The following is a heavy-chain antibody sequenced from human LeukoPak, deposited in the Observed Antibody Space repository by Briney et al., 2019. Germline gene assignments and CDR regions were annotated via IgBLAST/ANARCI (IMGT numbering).Heavy chain of an antibody. CDR3: AAITGTTGRFDP. J-gene: IGHJ5*02. Sequence: ASVKVSCKASGYTFTSYDINWVRQATGQGLEWMGWMNPNSGNTGYAQKFQGRVTMTRNTSISTAYMELSSLRSEDTAVYYCAAITGTTGRFDPWGQGTLVTVSS. CDR2: MNPNSGNT. D-gene: IGHD1-7*01. CDR1: GYTFTSYD. V-gene: IGHV1-8*01.